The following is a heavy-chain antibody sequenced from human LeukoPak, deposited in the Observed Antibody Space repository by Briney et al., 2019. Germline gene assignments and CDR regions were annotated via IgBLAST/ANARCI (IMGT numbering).Heavy chain of an antibody. V-gene: IGHV3-66*01. J-gene: IGHJ4*02. Sequence: GGSLRLSCAASGFTVSSKCMSWVRQAPGKGLEWVSVIYSGGSTYYADSVKGRFTISRDNSKNTVYIQMNTLRAEDTAVYYCARSARWGQGTLVTVSS. CDR2: IYSGGST. CDR1: GFTVSSKC. CDR3: ARSAR.